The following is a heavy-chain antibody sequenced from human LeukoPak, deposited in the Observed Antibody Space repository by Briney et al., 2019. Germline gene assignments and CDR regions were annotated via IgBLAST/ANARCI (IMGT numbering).Heavy chain of an antibody. CDR1: GFTFSSYS. J-gene: IGHJ6*02. D-gene: IGHD6-6*01. Sequence: GGSLRLSCAASGFTFSSYSMNWVRQAPGKGLEWVSSISSSSSYIYYADSVKGRFTISRDNAKNSLYLQMNSLRAEDTAVYYCARPCSSSPEPYYYYYGMDVWGQGTTVTVSS. CDR2: ISSSSSYI. V-gene: IGHV3-21*01. CDR3: ARPCSSSPEPYYYYYGMDV.